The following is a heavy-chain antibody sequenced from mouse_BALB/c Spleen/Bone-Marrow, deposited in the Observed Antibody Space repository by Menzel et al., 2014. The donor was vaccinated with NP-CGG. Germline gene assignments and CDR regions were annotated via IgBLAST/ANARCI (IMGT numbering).Heavy chain of an antibody. V-gene: IGHV1-82*01. J-gene: IGHJ3*01. CDR2: IYPGDGDT. D-gene: IGHD2-3*01. CDR3: ARNDGYS. CDR1: GYAFSSSW. Sequence: VKVVESGPELVKPGASVKISCKTSGYAFSSSWMNWVKQRPGQGLEWIGRIYPGDGDTNYNGKFKGKATLTADKSSSTAYMQLSSLTSVDSAVYFCARNDGYSWGQGTLVTVSA.